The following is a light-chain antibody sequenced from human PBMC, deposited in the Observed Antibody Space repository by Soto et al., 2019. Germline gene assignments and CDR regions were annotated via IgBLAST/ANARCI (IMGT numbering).Light chain of an antibody. CDR3: QQYFEWPPMT. CDR2: GAS. V-gene: IGKV3-15*01. Sequence: PGERAPLCGWASPSVTNFLAWYQQKPGQAPRLLISGASTRAAGISDRFRGSGSGTEFTLTISSLRSEDSAIYYCQQYFEWPPMTFGQGTKVDIK. J-gene: IGKJ1*01. CDR1: PSVTNF.